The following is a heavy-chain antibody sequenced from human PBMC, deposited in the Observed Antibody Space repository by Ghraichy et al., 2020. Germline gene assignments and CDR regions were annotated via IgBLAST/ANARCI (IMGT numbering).Heavy chain of an antibody. CDR3: ARELLKRGYNQGAVDF. CDR2: IYYTGST. V-gene: IGHV4-31*03. J-gene: IGHJ4*02. D-gene: IGHD5-18*01. Sequence: SETLSLTCSVFGGSIRSGGYYWTWIRQHPGKGLEWIGYIYYTGSTYYNPSLKSRVTISIDTSKNQFSLNLSSVTAADTAVYYCARELLKRGYNQGAVDFWGQGTLVTVSS. CDR1: GGSIRSGGYY.